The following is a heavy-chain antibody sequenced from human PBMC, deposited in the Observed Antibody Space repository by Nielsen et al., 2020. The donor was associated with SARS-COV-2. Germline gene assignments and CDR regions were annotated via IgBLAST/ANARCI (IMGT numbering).Heavy chain of an antibody. CDR1: GFSFDDYA. CDR2: ITWRSGIL. J-gene: IGHJ4*02. Sequence: GGSLRLSCAASGFSFDDYAMHWVRQAPGKGLEWVSGITWRSGILGYVDSVKGRFTISRDNARNTLYLQMNSLRVEDTAVYYCARVGFYGDPEYLDYWGPGTLVTVSS. V-gene: IGHV3-9*01. D-gene: IGHD4-17*01. CDR3: ARVGFYGDPEYLDY.